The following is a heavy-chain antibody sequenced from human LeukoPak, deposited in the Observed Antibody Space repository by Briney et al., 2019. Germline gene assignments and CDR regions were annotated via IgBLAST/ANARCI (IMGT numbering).Heavy chain of an antibody. J-gene: IGHJ4*02. Sequence: SETLSLTCTVSGGSISSYYWSWIRQPPGKGLEWIGEINHSGSTNYNPSLKSRVTISVDTSKNQFSLKLSSVTAADTAVYYCVGSSWSYFDYWGQGTLVTVSS. CDR2: INHSGST. V-gene: IGHV4-34*01. CDR3: VGSSWSYFDY. CDR1: GGSISSYY. D-gene: IGHD6-13*01.